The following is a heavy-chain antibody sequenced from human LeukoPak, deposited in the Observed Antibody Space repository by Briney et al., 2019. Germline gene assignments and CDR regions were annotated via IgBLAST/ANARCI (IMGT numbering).Heavy chain of an antibody. CDR2: IKQDGSEK. J-gene: IGHJ5*02. CDR3: ARDDPSWFDP. V-gene: IGHV3-7*01. CDR1: GFTFSYYC. Sequence: GGSLRLSCAASGFTFSYYCMSWVRQAPGKGLEWVANIKQDGSEKYYVDSVKGRFTISRDNAKSSLYLQMNSLRAEDTAVYYCARDDPSWFDPWGQGTLVTVSS.